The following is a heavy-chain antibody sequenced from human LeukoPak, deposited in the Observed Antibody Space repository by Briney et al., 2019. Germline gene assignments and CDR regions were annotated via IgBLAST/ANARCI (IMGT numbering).Heavy chain of an antibody. CDR1: GGSVSSGSYY. CDR3: ARDGGYDSSGPLTY. J-gene: IGHJ4*02. Sequence: SETLSLTCTVSGGSVSSGSYYWSWIRQPPGKGLEWIGYIYYSGSTNYNPSLKSRVTISVDTSKNQFSLKLSSVTAADTAVYYCARDGGYDSSGPLTYWGQGTLVTVSS. V-gene: IGHV4-61*01. D-gene: IGHD3-22*01. CDR2: IYYSGST.